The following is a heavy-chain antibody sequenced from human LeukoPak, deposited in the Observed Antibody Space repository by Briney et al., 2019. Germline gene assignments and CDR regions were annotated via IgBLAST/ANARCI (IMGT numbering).Heavy chain of an antibody. D-gene: IGHD3-22*01. CDR1: GFTFSSYE. V-gene: IGHV3-48*03. CDR3: ARHGQPNYYDSSGYTAVDAFDH. CDR2: ISSSGSTI. J-gene: IGHJ4*02. Sequence: GGSLRLSCAASGFTFSSYEMNWVRQAPGKGLEWVSYISSSGSTIYYADSVKGRFTISRDNAKNSLYLQMNSLRAEDTAVYYCARHGQPNYYDSSGYTAVDAFDHWGQGTLVTVSS.